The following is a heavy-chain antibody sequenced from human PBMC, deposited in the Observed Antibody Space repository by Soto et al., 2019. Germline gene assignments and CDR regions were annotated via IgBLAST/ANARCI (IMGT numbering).Heavy chain of an antibody. V-gene: IGHV3-21*01. CDR3: ARAGIAARRYYMDV. Sequence: GGSLRLSCAASGFTFSSYSMNWVRQAPGKGLEWVSSISSSSSYIYYADSVKGRFTISRDNAKNSLYRQMNSLRAEDTAVYYCARAGIAARRYYMDVWGKGTTVTVSS. D-gene: IGHD6-13*01. J-gene: IGHJ6*03. CDR2: ISSSSSYI. CDR1: GFTFSSYS.